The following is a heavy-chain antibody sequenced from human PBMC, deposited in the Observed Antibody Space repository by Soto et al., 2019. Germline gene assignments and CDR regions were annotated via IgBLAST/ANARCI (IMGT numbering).Heavy chain of an antibody. V-gene: IGHV1-18*01. CDR1: GYTFTSYG. Sequence: QVQLVQSGAEVKKPGASVKVSCKASGYTFTSYGISWVRQAPGQGLEWMGWIRAYNGNTNYAQKRQGRATXTXDXXTSTAYMELRSLRSEDTAVYYCARERGYGDYDSGYWGQGTLVTVSS. CDR2: IRAYNGNT. CDR3: ARERGYGDYDSGY. D-gene: IGHD4-17*01. J-gene: IGHJ4*02.